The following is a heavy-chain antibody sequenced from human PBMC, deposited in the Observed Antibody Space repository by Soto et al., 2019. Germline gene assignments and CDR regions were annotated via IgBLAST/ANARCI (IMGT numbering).Heavy chain of an antibody. Sequence: EVQLVESGGGLVQPGGSLRLSCAASGFTFSSYDMHWVRQAAGEGLEWVSAIGVAGDTYYPGSVEGRFTISSENAKNSLYLQMNRLRPGDTAVYYCARGYHGSGSRHGMDVWGQGTTVTVSS. J-gene: IGHJ6*02. D-gene: IGHD3-10*01. CDR1: GFTFSSYD. V-gene: IGHV3-13*04. CDR2: IGVAGDT. CDR3: ARGYHGSGSRHGMDV.